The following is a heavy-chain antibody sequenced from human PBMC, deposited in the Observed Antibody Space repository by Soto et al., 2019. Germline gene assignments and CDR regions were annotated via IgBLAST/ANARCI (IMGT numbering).Heavy chain of an antibody. V-gene: IGHV3-21*01. CDR3: ARDLPILAIPGDYGYDY. Sequence: GGSLRLSCAASGFTFSSYSMNWVRQAPGKGLEWVSSISSSSSYIYYADSVKGRFTISRDNAKNSLYLQMNSLRAEDTAVYYCARDLPILAIPGDYGYDYWGQGTLVTVSS. CDR2: ISSSSSYI. CDR1: GFTFSSYS. D-gene: IGHD4-17*01. J-gene: IGHJ4*02.